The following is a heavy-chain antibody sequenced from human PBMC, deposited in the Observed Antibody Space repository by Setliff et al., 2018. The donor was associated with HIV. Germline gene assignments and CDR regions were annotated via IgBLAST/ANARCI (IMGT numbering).Heavy chain of an antibody. CDR3: ARATGAADL. V-gene: IGHV1-8*03. J-gene: IGHJ5*02. CDR2: LNPKSGDT. CDR1: GYTFTSYD. Sequence: ASVKVSCKTSGYTFTSYDVHWVRQATGQGLEWMGYLNPKSGDTEYSQKFQARLTFTRDTSTTTAYMELRSLRSDDTAVYYCARATGAADLWGQGTKVTVSS. D-gene: IGHD6-13*01.